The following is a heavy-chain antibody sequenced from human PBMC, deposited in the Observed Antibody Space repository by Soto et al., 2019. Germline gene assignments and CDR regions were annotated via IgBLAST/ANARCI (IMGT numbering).Heavy chain of an antibody. CDR1: GFSLSTSEVA. J-gene: IGHJ4*02. D-gene: IGHD3-16*01. CDR2: IYWDDDK. CDR3: ARLIDLYVVFDY. Sequence: SGPTLVNPTQTLTLTWTVSGFSLSTSEVAVGWIRQPPGKALEWLALIYWDDDKRYSPTLNNRLTVTKDTSKNQVVLSMTNMDTVDTGTYFCARLIDLYVVFDYWGQGILVTVSS. V-gene: IGHV2-5*02.